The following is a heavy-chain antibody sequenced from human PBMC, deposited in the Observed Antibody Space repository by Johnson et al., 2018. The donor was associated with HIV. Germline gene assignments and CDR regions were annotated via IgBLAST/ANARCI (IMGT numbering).Heavy chain of an antibody. CDR1: GFTFSSYT. D-gene: IGHD4-17*01. CDR3: ARGLIDYGDSQAFDI. CDR2: ISYDGSNK. V-gene: IGHV3-30*04. Sequence: QVQLVESGGGVVQPGRSLRLSCVVSGFTFSSYTMHWVRQAPGKGLEWVAVISYDGSNKYFADSVKGRFTISRDNSKNTLYLQMSSLRAEDTAVYYCARGLIDYGDSQAFDIWGQGTMVTVSS. J-gene: IGHJ3*02.